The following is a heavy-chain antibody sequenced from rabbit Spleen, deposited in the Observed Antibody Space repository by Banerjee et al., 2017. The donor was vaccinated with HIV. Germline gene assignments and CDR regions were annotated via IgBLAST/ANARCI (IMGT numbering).Heavy chain of an antibody. J-gene: IGHJ4*01. CDR1: GFSFNFYW. V-gene: IGHV1S45*01. Sequence: QQQLEESGGGLVKPGGTLTLTCTVSGFSFNFYWICWVRQAPGKGLEWIACIDSGSSGFTYFASWAKGRFTISKTSSTTVTLQMTSLTSADTATYFCARDLTGVIGWNFNLWGPGTLVTVS. CDR2: IDSGSSGFT. D-gene: IGHD1-1*01. CDR3: ARDLTGVIGWNFNL.